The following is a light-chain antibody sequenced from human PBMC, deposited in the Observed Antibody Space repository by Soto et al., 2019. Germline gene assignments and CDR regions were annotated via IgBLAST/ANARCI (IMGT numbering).Light chain of an antibody. CDR3: SSYACINNLGV. V-gene: IGLV2-8*01. J-gene: IGLJ1*01. Sequence: QSALTQPPSASGSPGQSVTISCTGTSSDVGGYQYVSWYQQHPGKAPKLMIFEVNKRPSRVPDRFSGSKSGNTASLTVSGLQAEDEADYYCSSYACINNLGVFGTGTKLTVL. CDR2: EVN. CDR1: SSDVGGYQY.